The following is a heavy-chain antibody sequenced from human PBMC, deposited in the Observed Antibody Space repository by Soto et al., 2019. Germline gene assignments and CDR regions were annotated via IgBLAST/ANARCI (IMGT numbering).Heavy chain of an antibody. CDR1: AFTFSSYG. D-gene: IGHD3-16*02. Sequence: PGGPLRLSCAASAFTFSSYGMHWVRQAPGKGLEWVAVIWYDGSKKYYADSVKGRFTISRDNSKNTLYLQMNSLRAEDTAVYYCSRGGPLRLGELSRAPLDYWGQGTLVTVSS. CDR2: IWYDGSKK. CDR3: SRGGPLRLGELSRAPLDY. J-gene: IGHJ4*02. V-gene: IGHV3-33*01.